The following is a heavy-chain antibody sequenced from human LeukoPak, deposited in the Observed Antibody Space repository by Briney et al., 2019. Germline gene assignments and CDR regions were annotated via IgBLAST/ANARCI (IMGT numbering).Heavy chain of an antibody. Sequence: ASVKVSCKASGYTFTGYYMHWVRQAPGKGLEWRGGFDPEDGETIYAQKFQGRVTMTEDTSTDTAYMELSSLRSEDTAVYYCATAPWFPRTSIAAAAHYYFDYWGQGTLVTVSS. CDR2: FDPEDGET. V-gene: IGHV1-24*01. CDR3: ATAPWFPRTSIAAAAHYYFDY. CDR1: GYTFTGYY. J-gene: IGHJ4*02. D-gene: IGHD6-13*01.